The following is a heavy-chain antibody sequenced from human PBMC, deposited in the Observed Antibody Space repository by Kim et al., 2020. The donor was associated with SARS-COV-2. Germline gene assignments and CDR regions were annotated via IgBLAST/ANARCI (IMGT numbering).Heavy chain of an antibody. Sequence: GGSLRLSCVASGFTLSGYLMNWVRQAPGKGLVWVSRINSDGRRTNYADAVKGRFTVSRDNAKNTLYLQMNSLRAEETAVYYCTRGSAGSGYGWWFDPWGQGALFTVS. D-gene: IGHD5-12*01. CDR2: INSDGRRT. V-gene: IGHV3-74*01. CDR1: GFTLSGYL. CDR3: TRGSAGSGYGWWFDP. J-gene: IGHJ5*02.